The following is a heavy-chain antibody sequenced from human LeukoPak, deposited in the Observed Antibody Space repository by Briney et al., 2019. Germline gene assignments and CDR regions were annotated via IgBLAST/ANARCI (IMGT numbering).Heavy chain of an antibody. Sequence: PSETLSLTCTVSGGSISSYYWGWIRQPPGKGLEWIGSIYYSGSTYYNPSLKSRVTISVDTSKNQFSLKLSSVTAADTAVYYCARLRVYCDFWSGYHRDPFDYWGQGTLVTVSS. CDR2: IYYSGST. J-gene: IGHJ4*02. V-gene: IGHV4-39*01. CDR3: ARLRVYCDFWSGYHRDPFDY. CDR1: GGSISSYY. D-gene: IGHD3-3*01.